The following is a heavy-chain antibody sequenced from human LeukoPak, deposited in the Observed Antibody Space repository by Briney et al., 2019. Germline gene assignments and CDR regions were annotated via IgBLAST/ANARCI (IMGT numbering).Heavy chain of an antibody. Sequence: GGSLRLSCAASGFTFSDAWMSWVRQAPGKGLEWVGRTKSKTHGGITQYAAPVKGRFTISRDDSKTTMYLQMNSLKSEDAAMYYCTTERPYFDNWGQGTLVTVSS. V-gene: IGHV3-15*01. CDR1: GFTFSDAW. CDR3: TTERPYFDN. CDR2: TKSKTHGGIT. J-gene: IGHJ4*02.